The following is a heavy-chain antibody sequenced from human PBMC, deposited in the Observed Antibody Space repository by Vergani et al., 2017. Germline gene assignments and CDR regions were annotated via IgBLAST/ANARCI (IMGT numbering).Heavy chain of an antibody. Sequence: QVQLQESGPGLVKPSQTLSLTCTVSGGSISSGYYWSWIRLAPGKGLEWIGEINHSGTINYNPTLKSPFNVSIDTSRDHFSLKLRSVSAADTAVYFCARRXERWETLLRDDFDVWGQGTFVTVSP. CDR2: INHSGTI. CDR3: ARRXERWETLLRDDFDV. D-gene: IGHD1-26*01. CDR1: GGSISSGYY. J-gene: IGHJ3*01. V-gene: IGHV4-34*09.